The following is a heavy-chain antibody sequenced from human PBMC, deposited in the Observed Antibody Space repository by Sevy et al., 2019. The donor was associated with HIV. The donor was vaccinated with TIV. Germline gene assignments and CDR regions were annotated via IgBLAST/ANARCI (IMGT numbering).Heavy chain of an antibody. CDR2: ISNSGANT. Sequence: GGSLRVSCAASGFTFTNYGMHWVRQAPGKGLEWVSGISNSGANTYYADSVRGRFTVSSDNSKNTVNLQLKSLRAEDTAIYYCAKEWTLLSDWYGEFDYWGQGTLVTVSS. CDR3: AKEWTLLSDWYGEFDY. D-gene: IGHD6-19*01. V-gene: IGHV3-23*01. J-gene: IGHJ4*02. CDR1: GFTFTNYG.